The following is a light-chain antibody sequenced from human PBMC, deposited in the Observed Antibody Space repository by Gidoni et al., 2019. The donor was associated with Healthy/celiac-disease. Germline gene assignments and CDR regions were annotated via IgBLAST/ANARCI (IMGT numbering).Light chain of an antibody. CDR3: QAWDSSLVV. CDR1: QLGDKY. CDR2: QDN. Sequence: SSDLTQPPSVSVSPGQTTSLTCSGDQLGDKYACWYHQKPGQSPLLLIYQDNKRPSGIPERFSGSNSGNTATLTISGTQATDEADYYCQAWDSSLVVFGGGTKLTVL. J-gene: IGLJ2*01. V-gene: IGLV3-1*01.